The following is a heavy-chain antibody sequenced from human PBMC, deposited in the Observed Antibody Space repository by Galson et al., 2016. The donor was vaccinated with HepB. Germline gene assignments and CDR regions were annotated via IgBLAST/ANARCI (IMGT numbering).Heavy chain of an antibody. D-gene: IGHD1-26*01. CDR1: GFTFSSYA. Sequence: SLRLSCAASGFTFSSYALSWVRQAPGKGLEWVSTISGSDGSTHYADSVKGRFTISRDNSKNTLYLQMNSLRAGDTAVYYCAKDHTSYSASKKVGSNYYNMDVWGQGTTVTVSS. CDR2: ISGSDGST. J-gene: IGHJ6*02. V-gene: IGHV3-23*01. CDR3: AKDHTSYSASKKVGSNYYNMDV.